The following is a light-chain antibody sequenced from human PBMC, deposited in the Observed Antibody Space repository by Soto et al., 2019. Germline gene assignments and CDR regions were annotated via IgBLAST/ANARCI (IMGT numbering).Light chain of an antibody. Sequence: EFVLTQSPATLSLSPGEGASLSCWASQSVGTYMAWYQHKPGQPPRLLIYDASKRATGIPARFSGSGSGTNFPFTINSLEPADFGLYFCQLRNSWPSYTFAQGTKVEMK. CDR1: QSVGTY. CDR2: DAS. V-gene: IGKV3-11*01. CDR3: QLRNSWPSYT. J-gene: IGKJ2*01.